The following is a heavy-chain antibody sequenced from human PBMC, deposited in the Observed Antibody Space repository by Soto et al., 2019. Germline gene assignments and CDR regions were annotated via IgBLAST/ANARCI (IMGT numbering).Heavy chain of an antibody. CDR3: AKDRRLDGRGYCSGGSCYSGCLDY. V-gene: IGHV3-9*01. J-gene: IGHJ4*02. Sequence: EVQLVESGGGLVQPGRSLRLSCAASGFTFDDYAMHWVRRAPGKGLEWVSGISWNSGSIGYADSVKGRFTISRDNAKNSLYLQMNSLRAEDTALYYCAKDRRLDGRGYCSGGSCYSGCLDYWGQGTLVTVSS. D-gene: IGHD2-15*01. CDR1: GFTFDDYA. CDR2: ISWNSGSI.